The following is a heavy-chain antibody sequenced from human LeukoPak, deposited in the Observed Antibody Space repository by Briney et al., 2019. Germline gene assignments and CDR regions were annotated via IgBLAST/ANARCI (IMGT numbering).Heavy chain of an antibody. CDR1: GGSFSGYY. CDR2: VNHSGST. V-gene: IGHV4-34*01. J-gene: IGHJ3*02. CDR3: ARGYLEWFRAPRDAFDI. Sequence: TSETLSLTCAVYGGSFSGYYWTWIRQPPGRGLEWIGEVNHSGSTNYNPSLKSRVTISVDTSKNQFSLKLSSVTAADTAVYYCARGYLEWFRAPRDAFDIWGQGTMVTVSS. D-gene: IGHD3-3*01.